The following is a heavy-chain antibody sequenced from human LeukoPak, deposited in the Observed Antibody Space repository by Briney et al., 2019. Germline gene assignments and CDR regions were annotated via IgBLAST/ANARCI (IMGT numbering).Heavy chain of an antibody. CDR3: VRQRYYGSGSQLVIDF. CDR1: GYTFTRNW. J-gene: IGHJ4*02. Sequence: GESLKISCKASGYTFTRNWIGWVRQLPGKGLEWMGIISPGDSHPRYSPSFQGQVTVSADKSKSTAYLEWNSLKASDTAIYYCVRQRYYGSGSQLVIDFWGQGALVTVSS. CDR2: ISPGDSHP. V-gene: IGHV5-51*01. D-gene: IGHD3-10*01.